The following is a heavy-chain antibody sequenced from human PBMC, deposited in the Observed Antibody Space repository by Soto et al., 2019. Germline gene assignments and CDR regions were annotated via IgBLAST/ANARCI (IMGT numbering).Heavy chain of an antibody. CDR1: GGSVTNSSYY. V-gene: IGHV4-39*01. Sequence: SETLSLTCTVSGGSVTNSSYYWGWIRQSPGKVLEWIGSVYYRGRSYSKSSVKSRVTIXXXXSXNXFXLXXXSVTXSDTAFYFCVSQRTNVPTQAYFDYWGPGALVTVS. CDR3: VSQRTNVPTQAYFDY. D-gene: IGHD2-8*01. CDR2: VYYRGRS. J-gene: IGHJ4*02.